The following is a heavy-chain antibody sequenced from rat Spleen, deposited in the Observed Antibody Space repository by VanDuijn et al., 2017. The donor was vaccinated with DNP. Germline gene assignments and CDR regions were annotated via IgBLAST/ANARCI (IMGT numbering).Heavy chain of an antibody. CDR2: MWAGGTT. D-gene: IGHD1-6*01. CDR1: GFNFNDYW. J-gene: IGHJ1*01. CDR3: SSLRDYGLGWYFDF. Sequence: EVQLVESGGGPVQPGRSLKLSCAASGFNFNDYWMGWVRQPPGKGLEWLGVMWAGGTTDYNSALQSRLSISRDTSKSQVFLNMNSLQTEDTAIYFCSSLRDYGLGWYFDFWGPGTMITVSS. V-gene: IGHV2S63*01.